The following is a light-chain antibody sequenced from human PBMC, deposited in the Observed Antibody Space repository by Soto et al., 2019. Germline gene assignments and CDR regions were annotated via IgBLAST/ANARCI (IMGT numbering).Light chain of an antibody. CDR2: SEN. J-gene: IGLJ1*01. V-gene: IGLV1-44*01. Sequence: QSVLTQPPSASGTPGQRVAISCSGSSSNIGSNTVNWYQQLPGTAPKLLIYSENQRPSGVPDRFSGSRSGTSASLAISWLQSEDEADYYCATWDDRLNGYVFGTGTKLTVL. CDR3: ATWDDRLNGYV. CDR1: SSNIGSNT.